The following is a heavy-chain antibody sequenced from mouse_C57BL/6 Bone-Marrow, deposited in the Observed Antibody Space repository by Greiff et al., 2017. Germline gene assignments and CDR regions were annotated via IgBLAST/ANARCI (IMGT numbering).Heavy chain of an antibody. CDR2: IDPSDSYT. V-gene: IGHV1-59*01. Sequence: QVQLQQPGAELVRPGTSVKLSCKASGYTFTSYGMHWVKQRPGQGLEWIGVIDPSDSYTNYNQKFKGKATLIVDTSSSTAYMQLSSLTSEDSAVYYCARLLRHGDYWGQGTSVTVSS. CDR3: ARLLRHGDY. CDR1: GYTFTSYG. D-gene: IGHD1-2*01. J-gene: IGHJ4*01.